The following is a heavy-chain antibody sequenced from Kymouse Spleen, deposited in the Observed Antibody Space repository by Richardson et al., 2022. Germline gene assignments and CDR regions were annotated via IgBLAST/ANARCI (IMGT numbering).Heavy chain of an antibody. CDR1: GGSFSGYY. CDR3: AREAIFGVVNYYYYYYGMDV. Sequence: QVQLQQWGAGLLKPSETLSLTCAVYGGSFSGYYWSWIRQPPGKGLEWIGEINHSGSTNYNPSLKSRVTISVDTSKNQFSLKLSSVTAADTAVYYCAREAIFGVVNYYYYYYGMDVWGQGTTVTVSS. CDR2: INHSGST. J-gene: IGHJ6*02. V-gene: IGHV4-34*01. D-gene: IGHD3-3*01.